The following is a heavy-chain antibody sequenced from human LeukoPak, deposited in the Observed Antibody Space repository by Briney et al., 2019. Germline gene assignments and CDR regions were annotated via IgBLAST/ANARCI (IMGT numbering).Heavy chain of an antibody. CDR2: ISYDGSNK. J-gene: IGHJ4*02. CDR1: GFTFSSYG. V-gene: IGHV3-30*03. CDR3: ARDSPFFDY. Sequence: GGSLRLPCADSGFTFSSYGMHWVRQAPGKGLEWVAVISYDGSNKYYADSVKGRFTISRDNSKNTLYLQMNSLRAEDTAVYYCARDSPFFDYWGQGTLVTVSS.